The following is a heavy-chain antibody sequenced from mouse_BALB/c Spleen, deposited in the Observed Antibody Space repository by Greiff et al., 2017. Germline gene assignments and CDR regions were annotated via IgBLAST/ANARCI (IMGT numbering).Heavy chain of an antibody. Sequence: EVKLMESGGGLVKPGGSLKLSCAASGFTFSSYGMSWVRQTPDKRLEWVATISSGGSYTYYPDSVKGRFTISRDNAKNTLYLQMSSLKSEDTAMYYCARHEPTPITTVVEGAWFAYWGQGTLVTVSA. CDR1: GFTFSSYG. D-gene: IGHD1-1*01. CDR3: ARHEPTPITTVVEGAWFAY. J-gene: IGHJ3*01. CDR2: ISSGGSYT. V-gene: IGHV5-6*03.